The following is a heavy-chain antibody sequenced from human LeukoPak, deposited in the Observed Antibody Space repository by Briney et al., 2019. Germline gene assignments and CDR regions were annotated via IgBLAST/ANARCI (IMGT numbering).Heavy chain of an antibody. CDR1: GYTFTSYG. D-gene: IGHD2/OR15-2a*01. J-gene: IGHJ5*02. V-gene: IGHV1-18*01. CDR3: AKNPLGLKNWFDP. CDR2: ISAYNGNT. Sequence: ASVKVSCKASGYTFTSYGISWVRQAPGQRLEWMGWISAYNGNTNYAQKLQGRVTMTTDTSTSTAYMELRSLRSDDTAVYYCAKNPLGLKNWFDPWGQGTLVTVSS.